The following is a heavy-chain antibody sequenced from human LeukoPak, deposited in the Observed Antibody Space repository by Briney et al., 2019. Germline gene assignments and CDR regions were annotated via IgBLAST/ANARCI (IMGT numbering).Heavy chain of an antibody. J-gene: IGHJ4*02. CDR3: ARRLSIAGGNFFDY. V-gene: IGHV3-48*03. D-gene: IGHD1-26*01. CDR2: IPSSGGPI. Sequence: GGSLRLSCAVSGFTFSNYEMNWVRQAPGKGLEWVSYIPSSGGPIYYADPVKGRFTISRDNAKSSVYLQMNSLRVEDTAVYYCARRLSIAGGNFFDYWGQGTLVTVSS. CDR1: GFTFSNYE.